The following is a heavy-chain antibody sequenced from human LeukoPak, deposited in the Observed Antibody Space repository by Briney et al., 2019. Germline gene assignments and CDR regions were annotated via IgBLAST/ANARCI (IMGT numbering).Heavy chain of an antibody. CDR1: GGTFSSYA. D-gene: IGHD1-26*01. J-gene: IGHJ4*02. CDR2: IIPILGIA. V-gene: IGHV1-69*04. CDR3: ARGELGLLDY. Sequence: GASVKVSCKASGGTFSSYAISWVRQAPGQGLEWMGRIIPILGIANYAQKFQGRVTITADKSTSTAHMELSSLRSEDTAVYYCARGELGLLDYWGQGTLVTVSS.